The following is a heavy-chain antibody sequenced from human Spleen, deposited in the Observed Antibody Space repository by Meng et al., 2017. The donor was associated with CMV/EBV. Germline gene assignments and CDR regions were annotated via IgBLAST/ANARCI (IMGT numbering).Heavy chain of an antibody. D-gene: IGHD2-15*01. CDR1: GGTLTDYD. CDR3: ASDKSLYCSGGTCYSGVNN. J-gene: IGHJ4*02. Sequence: SVKVSCKASGGTLTDYDISWVRQAPGQGLEWMGGIIGISETTNYAQKFQDRVTITTDESTSTVYMELSSLRPEDTAVYYCASDKSLYCSGGTCYSGVNNWGQGTLVTVSS. CDR2: IIGISETT. V-gene: IGHV1-69*05.